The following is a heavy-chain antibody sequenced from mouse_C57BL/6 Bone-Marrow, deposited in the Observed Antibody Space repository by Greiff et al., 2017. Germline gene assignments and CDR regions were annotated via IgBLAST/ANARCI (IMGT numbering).Heavy chain of an antibody. D-gene: IGHD2-2*01. Sequence: EVQLQQSGPELVKPGASVKISCKASGYTFTDYYMNWVKQSHGKSLEWIGDINPNNGGTSYNQKFKGKATLTVDKSSSTAYMELRSLTSEDSAVYYCARSPMVTTEETTVYYYAMDYWGQGTSVTVSS. V-gene: IGHV1-26*01. J-gene: IGHJ4*01. CDR2: INPNNGGT. CDR3: ARSPMVTTEETTVYYYAMDY. CDR1: GYTFTDYY.